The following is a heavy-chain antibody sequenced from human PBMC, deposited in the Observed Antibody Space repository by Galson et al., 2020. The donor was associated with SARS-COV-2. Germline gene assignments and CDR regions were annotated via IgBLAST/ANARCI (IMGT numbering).Heavy chain of an antibody. Sequence: ASETLFLICTVSGASINYYSWSWIRQPPGKGLEWVGYIFYTGSSDYNHSLKSRVTISVDTSKNQFSLNLTSVTAADTAVYYCSREAGSWAFDYWGQGALVTVSS. CDR1: GASINYYS. V-gene: IGHV4-59*01. J-gene: IGHJ4*02. CDR3: SREAGSWAFDY. D-gene: IGHD6-13*01. CDR2: IFYTGSS.